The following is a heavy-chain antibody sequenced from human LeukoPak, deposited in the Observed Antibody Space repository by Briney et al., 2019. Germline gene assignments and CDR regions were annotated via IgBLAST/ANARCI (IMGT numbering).Heavy chain of an antibody. CDR1: GYTFTSYA. V-gene: IGHV7-4-1*02. J-gene: IGHJ4*02. CDR3: ARGPSIVGATHIDY. CDR2: INTNTGNP. Sequence: GASVKVSCKASGYTFTSYAMNWVRQAPGQGLEWMGWINTNTGNPTYAQGFTGRFVFSLDTTVSTAYLQISSLKAEDTAVYYCARGPSIVGATHIDYWGQGTLVTVSS. D-gene: IGHD1-26*01.